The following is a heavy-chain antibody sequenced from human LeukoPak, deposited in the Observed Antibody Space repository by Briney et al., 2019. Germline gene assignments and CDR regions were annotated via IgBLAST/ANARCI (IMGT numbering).Heavy chain of an antibody. D-gene: IGHD6-13*01. CDR2: ISSSSSYI. CDR1: GFTFSSYS. J-gene: IGHJ5*02. Sequence: GGPLRLSCAASGFTFSSYSMNWVRQAPGKGLEWVSSISSSSSYIYYADSVKGRLTISRDNAKNSLYLQMNSLRAEDTAVYYCAREQPVERWFDPWGQGTLVTVSS. CDR3: AREQPVERWFDP. V-gene: IGHV3-21*01.